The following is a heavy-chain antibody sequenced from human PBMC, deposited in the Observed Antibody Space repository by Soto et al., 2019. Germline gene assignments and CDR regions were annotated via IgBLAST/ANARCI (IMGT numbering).Heavy chain of an antibody. D-gene: IGHD3-22*01. CDR1: GYTFTIYG. V-gene: IGHV1-18*04. CDR3: ARVRITMIGGGSAFDI. J-gene: IGHJ3*02. Sequence: GSSVKVSCKASGYTFTIYGISWVRQVPGQGLEWMGWISAYNGNTKYAQWLPGRVTMTPDTSTSTAYMEIRSLRSDDTDVYYCARVRITMIGGGSAFDIWGQGTMVTFSS. CDR2: ISAYNGNT.